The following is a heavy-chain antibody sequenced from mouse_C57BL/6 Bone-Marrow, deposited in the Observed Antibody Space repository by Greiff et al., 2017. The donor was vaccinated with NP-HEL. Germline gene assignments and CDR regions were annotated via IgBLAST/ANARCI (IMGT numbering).Heavy chain of an antibody. CDR2: IDPSDSYN. D-gene: IGHD1-1*01. J-gene: IGHJ4*01. CDR1: GYTFTSYW. V-gene: IGHV1-50*01. CDR3: ARNRTTVDLVDY. Sequence: VQLQQPGAELVKPGASVKLSCKASGYTFTSYWVQWVKQRPGQGLEWIGEIDPSDSYNNYNPKFKGKATLPVDPSSSTAYMQLSSLTSDDSAVYYCARNRTTVDLVDYWGQGTSVTVSS.